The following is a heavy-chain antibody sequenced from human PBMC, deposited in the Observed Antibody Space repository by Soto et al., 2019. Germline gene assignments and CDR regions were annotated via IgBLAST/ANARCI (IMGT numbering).Heavy chain of an antibody. CDR1: GFTFSSYS. J-gene: IGHJ4*02. Sequence: EVQLVESGGGLVKPGGSLRLSCAASGFTFSSYSMNWVRQAPGKGLEWVSSISSSSSYIYYADSVKGRFTISRDNAKNSLYLQMNSLRAEDTAVYYCARSVAKVRGVIMPPNLFDYWGQGTLVTVSS. CDR3: ARSVAKVRGVIMPPNLFDY. CDR2: ISSSSSYI. V-gene: IGHV3-21*01. D-gene: IGHD3-10*01.